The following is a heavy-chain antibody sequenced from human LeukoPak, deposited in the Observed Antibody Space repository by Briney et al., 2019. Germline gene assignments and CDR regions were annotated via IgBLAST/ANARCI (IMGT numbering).Heavy chain of an antibody. CDR3: ATPSLGTAAGTLFDY. CDR2: FDPEDGET. D-gene: IGHD6-13*01. CDR1: GYTLTELS. Sequence: ASVKVSCKVSGYTLTELSMHWVRQAPGKGLEWMGGFDPEDGETIYAQKFQGRVTMTEDTSTDTAYMELSSLRSEDTAVYYCATPSLGTAAGTLFDYWGQGTLVTVSS. J-gene: IGHJ4*02. V-gene: IGHV1-24*01.